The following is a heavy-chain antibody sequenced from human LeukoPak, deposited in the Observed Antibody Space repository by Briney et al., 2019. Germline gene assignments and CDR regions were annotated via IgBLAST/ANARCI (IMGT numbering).Heavy chain of an antibody. CDR2: ISWNSGSI. CDR1: GFTFDDYA. CDR3: ARGSRDYLNWFDP. D-gene: IGHD4-11*01. Sequence: GRSLRLSCAASGFTFDDYAMHWVRQAPGKGLEWASGISWNSGSIGYADSVKGRFTISRDNAKNSLYLHMDSLRGEDTALYYCARGSRDYLNWFDPWGQGILVTVSS. V-gene: IGHV3-9*01. J-gene: IGHJ5*02.